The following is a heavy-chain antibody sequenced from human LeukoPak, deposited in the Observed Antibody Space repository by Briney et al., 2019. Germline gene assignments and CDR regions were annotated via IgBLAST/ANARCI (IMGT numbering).Heavy chain of an antibody. V-gene: IGHV1-69*15. CDR1: GGSLNSYS. CDR3: AKQGGARQDYYMDV. CDR2: VIPVFDTA. J-gene: IGHJ6*03. Sequence: SVKVSCKASGGSLNSYSISWVRQAPGQGLEWMGRVIPVFDTAKYAQKFQGRVTITADVPSDTAYLELSSLTSEDTAMYFCAKQGGARQDYYMDVWGNGTTVTVSS. D-gene: IGHD1/OR15-1a*01.